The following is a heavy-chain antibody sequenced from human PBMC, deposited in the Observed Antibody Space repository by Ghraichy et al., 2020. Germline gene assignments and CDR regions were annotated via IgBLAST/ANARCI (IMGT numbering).Heavy chain of an antibody. CDR1: GFSLSTSGVG. V-gene: IGHV2-5*02. Sequence: SGPTLVKPTQTLTLTCTFSGFSLSTSGVGLAWIRQPPGKALEWLALIYWDDDKRYSPSLKSRLTITKDASKNQVVLTMTNMDPVDTATYYCAHRPPIAAQDPFDYWGQGTLVTVSS. J-gene: IGHJ4*02. D-gene: IGHD6-13*01. CDR3: AHRPPIAAQDPFDY. CDR2: IYWDDDK.